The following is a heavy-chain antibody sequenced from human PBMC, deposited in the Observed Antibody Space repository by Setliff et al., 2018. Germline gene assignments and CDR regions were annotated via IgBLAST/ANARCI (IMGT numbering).Heavy chain of an antibody. J-gene: IGHJ5*02. V-gene: IGHV4-61*01. D-gene: IGHD3-22*01. Sequence: SETLSLTCTVSGDSISGVSHYWSWIRQPPGKGLEWIGEIHHSGSTNYNPSLKSRVTISVDTSKNQFSLKLSSVTAADTAVYYCVTAASARSRWYDMGWFDPWGQGTLVTVSS. CDR2: IHHSGST. CDR3: VTAASARSRWYDMGWFDP. CDR1: GDSISGVSHY.